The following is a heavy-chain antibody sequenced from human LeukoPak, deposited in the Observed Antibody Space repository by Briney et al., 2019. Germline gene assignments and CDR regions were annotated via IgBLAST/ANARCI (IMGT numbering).Heavy chain of an antibody. CDR3: TTASLQLWPNDAFDI. V-gene: IGHV3-15*01. CDR2: IKSKTDGGTT. J-gene: IGHJ3*02. Sequence: PGGSLRLSCAASGFTFSDYYMSWIRQAPGKGLEWVGRIKSKTDGGTTDYAAPVKGRFTISRDDSKNTLYLQMNSLKTEDTAVYYCTTASLQLWPNDAFDIWGQGTMVTVSS. CDR1: GFTFSDYY. D-gene: IGHD5-18*01.